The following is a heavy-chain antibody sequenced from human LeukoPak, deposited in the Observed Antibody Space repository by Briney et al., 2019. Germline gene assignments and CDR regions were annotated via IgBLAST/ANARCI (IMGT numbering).Heavy chain of an antibody. D-gene: IGHD2-2*01. Sequence: GASLRLSCAASGFTFSSYAMSWVRQAPGKGLEWVSAISGSGGSTYYADSVKGRFTISRDNSKNTLYLQTNSLRAEDTAVYYCAKEFGLRDIVVVPAAPRGAFDIWGQGTMVTVSS. CDR3: AKEFGLRDIVVVPAAPRGAFDI. J-gene: IGHJ3*02. CDR1: GFTFSSYA. CDR2: ISGSGGST. V-gene: IGHV3-23*01.